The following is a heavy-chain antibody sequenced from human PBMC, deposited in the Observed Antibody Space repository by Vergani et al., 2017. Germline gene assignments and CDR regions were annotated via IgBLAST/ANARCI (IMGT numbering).Heavy chain of an antibody. CDR2: IYHADSDT. J-gene: IGHJ5*02. Sequence: EVELVQSGPEMRKPGASLKISCKGSEYSFGNYWIGWVRQMPGKGLEWMGIIYHADSDTRYSPSFQGQVTISADKSIRTAFLQWDSLKASDTALYYCARHTTYTDAWGQGTMVTVAS. CDR3: ARHTTYTDA. CDR1: EYSFGNYW. D-gene: IGHD1-1*01. V-gene: IGHV5-51*01.